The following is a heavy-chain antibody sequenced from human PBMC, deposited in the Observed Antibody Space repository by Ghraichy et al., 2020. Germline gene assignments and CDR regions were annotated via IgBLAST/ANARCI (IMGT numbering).Heavy chain of an antibody. Sequence: GESLNISCAASGLTFSSYWMSWVRQAPGKGLEWVANIKQDGSEKYYVDSVKGRFTISRDNAKNSLYLQMNSLRAEDTAVYYCAREALPGPVSFRFGEWFGYYFDYWGQGTLVTVSS. J-gene: IGHJ4*02. CDR2: IKQDGSEK. V-gene: IGHV3-7*01. CDR1: GLTFSSYW. CDR3: AREALPGPVSFRFGEWFGYYFDY. D-gene: IGHD3-10*01.